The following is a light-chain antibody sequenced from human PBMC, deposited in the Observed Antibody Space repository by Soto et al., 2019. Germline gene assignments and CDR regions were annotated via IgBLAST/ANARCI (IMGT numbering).Light chain of an antibody. CDR3: QQFDDWPT. CDR2: GTS. CDR1: QSVSSN. Sequence: EIVMTQSPATLSVSPGERATLSCRASQSVSSNLAWYQQKPGQAPRLLIYGTSNRATGIPDRISGSRSGTEFTLTIGSLQSEDFGVYYCQQFDDWPTFGQGTKVDIK. V-gene: IGKV3-15*01. J-gene: IGKJ1*01.